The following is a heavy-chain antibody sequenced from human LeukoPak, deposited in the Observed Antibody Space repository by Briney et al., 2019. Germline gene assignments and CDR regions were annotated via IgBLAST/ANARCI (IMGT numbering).Heavy chain of an antibody. V-gene: IGHV1-2*02. D-gene: IGHD2-15*01. CDR2: INPNSGGT. J-gene: IGHJ4*02. Sequence: ASVNVSCKASGYTFTGFYLHWVRQAPGQGLEWMGWINPNSGGTKYAQKFQNRVTLTGDTSISTAYMDLRSLRSADPAVYFCARVKGGDYFDYWGQGTLVTVSS. CDR3: ARVKGGDYFDY. CDR1: GYTFTGFY.